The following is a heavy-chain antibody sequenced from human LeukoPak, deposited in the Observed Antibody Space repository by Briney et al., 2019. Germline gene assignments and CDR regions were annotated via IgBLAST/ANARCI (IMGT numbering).Heavy chain of an antibody. J-gene: IGHJ4*02. CDR1: GCTFTSSG. Sequence: SVKVSCKASGCTFTSSGISWVRQAPGQGLEWMGWISTYTGYSKYAQNLQGRVTMTADTSTSTAYMELSSLRSDDTAVYYCAKNSSGGYSDYWGQGTLVTVSS. CDR2: ISTYTGYS. D-gene: IGHD6-19*01. V-gene: IGHV1-18*01. CDR3: AKNSSGGYSDY.